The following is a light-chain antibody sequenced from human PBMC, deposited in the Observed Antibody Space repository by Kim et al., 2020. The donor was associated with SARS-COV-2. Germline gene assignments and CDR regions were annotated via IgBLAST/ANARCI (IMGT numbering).Light chain of an antibody. CDR1: KSVSSSY. CDR3: QQYGSSRT. CDR2: GAS. J-gene: IGKJ1*01. Sequence: WSPGERATLSCRASKSVSSSYLAWYQQKPGQAPRLLIYGASSRATGIPDRFSGSGSGTDFTLTISRLEPEDFAVYYCQQYGSSRTFGQGTKVDIK. V-gene: IGKV3-20*01.